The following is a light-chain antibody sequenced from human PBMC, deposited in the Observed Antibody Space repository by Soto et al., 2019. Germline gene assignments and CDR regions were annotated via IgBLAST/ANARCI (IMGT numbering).Light chain of an antibody. Sequence: QSALTQPASVSGSPGQSITISCTGTSNDVGAYDYVSWYQHHPGKAPKLMIFEVRNRPSGVSNRFSASKSGNTASLTISGLQAEDEADYFCSSSTSTSALVFGTGTKVTV. CDR3: SSSTSTSALV. V-gene: IGLV2-14*01. J-gene: IGLJ1*01. CDR1: SNDVGAYDY. CDR2: EVR.